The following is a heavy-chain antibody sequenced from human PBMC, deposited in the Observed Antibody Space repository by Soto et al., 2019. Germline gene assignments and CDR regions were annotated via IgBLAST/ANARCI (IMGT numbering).Heavy chain of an antibody. Sequence: EVQLVESGGGLVQPGGSLRLSCAASGFTVSSNYMSWVRQAPGKGLEWVSIIYSGGSTYYADYVKGRFTISRDNSKNTLYLQMNSLRDEDTAVYYCARAEGIAAAGVYYFDSWGQGTLVTVSS. CDR2: IYSGGST. J-gene: IGHJ4*02. V-gene: IGHV3-66*01. D-gene: IGHD6-13*01. CDR1: GFTVSSNY. CDR3: ARAEGIAAAGVYYFDS.